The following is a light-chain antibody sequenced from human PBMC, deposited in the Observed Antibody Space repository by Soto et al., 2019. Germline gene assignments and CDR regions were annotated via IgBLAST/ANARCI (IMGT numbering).Light chain of an antibody. J-gene: IGKJ1*01. CDR1: QSISSW. CDR2: AAS. Sequence: IPMTQSLSTLSASLGDRVPITCRASQSISSWLAWYQQKPGKAPTLLIYAASNLQSGVPSRFRGSRSGTEFTLTVSSLQPEDFATYYCLQDHDDSWTFGQGTKVDI. CDR3: LQDHDDSWT. V-gene: IGKV1-5*01.